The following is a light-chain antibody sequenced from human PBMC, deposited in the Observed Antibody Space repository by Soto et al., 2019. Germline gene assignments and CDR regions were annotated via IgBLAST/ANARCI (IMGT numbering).Light chain of an antibody. J-gene: IGKJ1*01. Sequence: EIVMTQSPATLSVSPGERATLSCRASQSVSSNLAWYQQKPGQTPRLLIYGASTRATGIPVRFSGSGSGTEFTLTISRLEPEDFAVYFCQQYETSPRTFGQGTKVDIK. CDR3: QQYETSPRT. CDR2: GAS. V-gene: IGKV3-15*01. CDR1: QSVSSN.